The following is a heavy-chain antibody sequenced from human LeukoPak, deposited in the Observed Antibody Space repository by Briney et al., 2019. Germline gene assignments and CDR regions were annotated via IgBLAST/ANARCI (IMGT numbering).Heavy chain of an antibody. D-gene: IGHD5-24*01. J-gene: IGHJ4*02. CDR2: IYWDDDK. CDR1: GFSLSTSGVG. Sequence: SGPTLVKPTQTLTLTCTFSGFSLSTSGVGVGWIRQPPGKALEWPALIYWDDDKRYSPSLKNRLTITKDTSKNQVVLTMTNMDPVDTATYYCAHRLGKRDGHNYQGDYFDYWGQGTLVTVSS. CDR3: AHRLGKRDGHNYQGDYFDY. V-gene: IGHV2-5*02.